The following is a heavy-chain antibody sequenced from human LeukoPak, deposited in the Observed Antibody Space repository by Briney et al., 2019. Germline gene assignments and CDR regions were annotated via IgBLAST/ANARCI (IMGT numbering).Heavy chain of an antibody. J-gene: IGHJ3*02. CDR2: ISSDGSYK. V-gene: IGHV3-30*04. CDR3: ARTTVTTLNAFDI. CDR1: GFTFSSHA. D-gene: IGHD4-17*01. Sequence: GGSLRLSCAASGFTFSSHALHWVRQAPGKGLEWVAVISSDGSYKYYADSVKGRFTISRDNAKNSLYLQMNSLRAEDTAVYYCARTTVTTLNAFDIWGQGTMVTVSS.